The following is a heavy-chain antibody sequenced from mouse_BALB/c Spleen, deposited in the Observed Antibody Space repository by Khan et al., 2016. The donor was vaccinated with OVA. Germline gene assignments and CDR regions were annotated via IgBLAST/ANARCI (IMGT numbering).Heavy chain of an antibody. Sequence: EVKLVESGGDLVKPGGSLKLSCAASGFTFSSYSMSWVRQTPDKRLEWVTTISSVGDYTYYPDSVKGRFTISRDNAKNTLYLQMSSLKSEDTAMYYCARHLTWSFVYWGQGTLVTVSA. CDR2: ISSVGDYT. CDR3: ARHLTWSFVY. D-gene: IGHD1-3*01. V-gene: IGHV5-6*02. J-gene: IGHJ3*01. CDR1: GFTFSSYS.